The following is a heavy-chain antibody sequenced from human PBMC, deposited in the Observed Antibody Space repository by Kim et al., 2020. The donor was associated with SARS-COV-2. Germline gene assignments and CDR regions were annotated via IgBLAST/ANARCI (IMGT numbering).Heavy chain of an antibody. D-gene: IGHD6-13*01. Sequence: SETLSLTCTVSGGSISSSSYYWGWIRQPPGKGLEWIGSIYYSGSTYYNPSLKSRVTISVDTSKNQFSLKLSSVTAADTAVYYCASEGGGVEQQLGEVPGIPPVPYWGQGTLVTVSS. J-gene: IGHJ4*02. CDR2: IYYSGST. CDR3: ASEGGGVEQQLGEVPGIPPVPY. V-gene: IGHV4-39*07. CDR1: GGSISSSSYY.